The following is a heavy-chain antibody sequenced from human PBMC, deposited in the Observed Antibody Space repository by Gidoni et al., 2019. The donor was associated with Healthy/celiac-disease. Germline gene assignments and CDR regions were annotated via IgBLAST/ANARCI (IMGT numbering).Heavy chain of an antibody. CDR1: GCTFRSYS. Sequence: EVQLVESGGGLVKHGGALRLCCAASGCTFRSYSMNWVRQAPGKGLEWVSSISVSSSYIYYADSVKGRFTISRDNSKNSLYLQMNILRAEDTAVSYCARVHRVRGRQLYGGPDYWGQGTLVTVSS. J-gene: IGHJ4*02. CDR2: ISVSSSYI. D-gene: IGHD3-10*01. V-gene: IGHV3-21*01. CDR3: ARVHRVRGRQLYGGPDY.